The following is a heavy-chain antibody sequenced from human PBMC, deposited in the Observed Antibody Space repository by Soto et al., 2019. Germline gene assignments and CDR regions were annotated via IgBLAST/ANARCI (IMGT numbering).Heavy chain of an antibody. V-gene: IGHV1-3*01. CDR3: ARDAAVGLFDY. CDR2: INGGNGNT. Sequence: GASVKVSCKASGYTFTNYAIHWVRQAPGQRLEWMGWINGGNGNTKYSQKFQGRVTITRDTSASTAYMELRSLRSEDTAVYYCARDAAVGLFDYWGQGTLVTVSS. CDR1: GYTFTNYA. J-gene: IGHJ4*02. D-gene: IGHD1-26*01.